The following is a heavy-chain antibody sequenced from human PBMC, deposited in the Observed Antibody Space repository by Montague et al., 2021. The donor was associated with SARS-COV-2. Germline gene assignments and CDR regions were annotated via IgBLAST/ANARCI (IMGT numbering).Heavy chain of an antibody. V-gene: IGHV4-59*08. D-gene: IGHD1-1*01. Sequence: ETLSLTCSVSGGSISTYYWTWIRQPPGKGLEWLVYLYYSGSTXXXPSXXXRVTISVDTSKNELSLKLSSVTAADTAVYFCAGHPFKSPWDPRPFDSWGQGALVIVSS. CDR2: LYYSGST. J-gene: IGHJ5*01. CDR1: GGSISTYY. CDR3: AGHPFKSPWDPRPFDS.